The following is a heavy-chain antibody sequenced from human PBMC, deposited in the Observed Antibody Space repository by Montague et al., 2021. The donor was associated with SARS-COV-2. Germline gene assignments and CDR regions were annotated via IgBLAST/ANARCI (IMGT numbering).Heavy chain of an antibody. CDR2: SYHTSEWNN. J-gene: IGHJ4*01. D-gene: IGHD2-21*01. Sequence: CAISGDSDCVVGLRRSWDKQSSSSGPPWLRVSYHTSEWNNDYTISVKSRISISPDTSKNQFSLQLKSVTPEDTAVYYCARWIVNSRYFDSWGQGILVTVSS. CDR3: ARWIVNSRYFDS. CDR1: GDSDCVVGLR. V-gene: IGHV6-1*01.